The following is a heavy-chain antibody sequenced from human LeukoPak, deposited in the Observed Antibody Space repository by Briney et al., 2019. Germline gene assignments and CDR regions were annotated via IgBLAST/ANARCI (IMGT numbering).Heavy chain of an antibody. Sequence: PGGSLSLSCVASGFTFSTYAMSWVRQAPGKGLEWVSVISGSGGSTYYADSVKGRFTISRDNSKNTLFLQMNSLRAEDTAVYYCTRAEAVAGTRVPWGNWGQGTLVTVSS. CDR2: ISGSGGST. CDR3: TRAEAVAGTRVPWGN. CDR1: GFTFSTYA. J-gene: IGHJ4*02. D-gene: IGHD6-19*01. V-gene: IGHV3-23*01.